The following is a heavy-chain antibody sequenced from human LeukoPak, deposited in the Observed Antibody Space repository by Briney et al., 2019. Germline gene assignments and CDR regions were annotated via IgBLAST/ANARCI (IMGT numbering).Heavy chain of an antibody. CDR2: FDPEDGET. D-gene: IGHD3-10*01. V-gene: IGHV1-24*01. Sequence: ASVKVSCKVSGHTLTELSMHWVRQAPGKGLEWVGGFDPEDGETIYAQKFQGRVTMTEDTSTDTAYMELSSLRSEDTAVYYCATEVRGVIRTHWFDPWGQGTLVTVSS. CDR3: ATEVRGVIRTHWFDP. CDR1: GHTLTELS. J-gene: IGHJ5*02.